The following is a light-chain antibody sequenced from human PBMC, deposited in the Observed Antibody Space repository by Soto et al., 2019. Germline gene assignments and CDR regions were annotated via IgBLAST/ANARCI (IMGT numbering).Light chain of an antibody. V-gene: IGKV2-24*01. CDR3: IEASQYPRYT. CDR2: KIS. CDR1: QSLVHRDGSTY. J-gene: IGKJ2*01. Sequence: DIVLTQTPLSSAVTLGQPASISCKSSQSLVHRDGSTYLSWLQKRPGQPQRLLIYKISNRFSGVPDRFSGSGAGTDFTLKISRVEAEDVGVYYCIEASQYPRYTVGQGTKLEIK.